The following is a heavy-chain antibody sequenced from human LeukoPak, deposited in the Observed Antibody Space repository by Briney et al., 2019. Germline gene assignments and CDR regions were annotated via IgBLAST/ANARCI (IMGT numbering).Heavy chain of an antibody. CDR2: INERGSST. CDR1: GFTFSNSW. D-gene: IGHD2/OR15-2a*01. V-gene: IGHV3-74*01. Sequence: GGSLRLSCAASGFTFSNSWLHWVRQAPGKGLVWVSRINERGSSTSYADSVKGRFTISRDNAKNSLYLQMNSLRAEDTAVYYCAREVGSDYFLYGMDVWGQGTTVTVSS. CDR3: AREVGSDYFLYGMDV. J-gene: IGHJ6*02.